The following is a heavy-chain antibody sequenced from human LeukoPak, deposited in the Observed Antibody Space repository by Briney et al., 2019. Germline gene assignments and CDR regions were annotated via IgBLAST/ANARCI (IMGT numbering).Heavy chain of an antibody. J-gene: IGHJ4*02. D-gene: IGHD2-15*01. CDR1: GFTFTTYA. Sequence: GGSLRLSCAASGFTFTTYAMSWVRQAPGKGLEWVSGISGSGGSTYHADSVKGRFTISRDNSKNTVYLQMNSLGAEDTAVYYCAKDAPEYCSGDSCYPDYWGQGTLVTVSS. CDR3: AKDAPEYCSGDSCYPDY. CDR2: ISGSGGST. V-gene: IGHV3-23*01.